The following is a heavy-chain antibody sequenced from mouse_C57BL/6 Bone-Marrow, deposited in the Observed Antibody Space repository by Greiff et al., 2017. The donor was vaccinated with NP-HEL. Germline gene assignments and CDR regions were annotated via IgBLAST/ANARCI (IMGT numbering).Heavy chain of an antibody. J-gene: IGHJ4*01. V-gene: IGHV1-61*01. CDR2: IYPSDSET. CDR3: ARGPSVLLRWGPPTLFYAMDY. CDR1: GYTFTSYW. Sequence: QVQLQQPGAELVRPGSSVKLSCKASGYTFTSYWMDWVKQRPGQGLEWIGNIYPSDSETHYNQKFKDKATLTVDKSSSTAYMQLSSLTSEDSAVYYCARGPSVLLRWGPPTLFYAMDYWGQGTSVTVSS. D-gene: IGHD1-1*01.